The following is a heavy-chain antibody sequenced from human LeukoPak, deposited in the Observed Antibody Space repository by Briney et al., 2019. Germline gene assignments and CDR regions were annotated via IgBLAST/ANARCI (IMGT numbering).Heavy chain of an antibody. CDR1: GGSISSGNYY. CDR3: ARAGPDGYNFHFDY. J-gene: IGHJ4*02. V-gene: IGHV4-39*07. CDR2: IYYSGST. D-gene: IGHD5-24*01. Sequence: PSETLSLTCTVSGGSISSGNYYWSWIRQHPGKGLEWIGSIYYSGSTYYNPSLKSRVTISVDTSKNQFSLKLSSVTAADTAVYYCARAGPDGYNFHFDYWGQGTLVTVSS.